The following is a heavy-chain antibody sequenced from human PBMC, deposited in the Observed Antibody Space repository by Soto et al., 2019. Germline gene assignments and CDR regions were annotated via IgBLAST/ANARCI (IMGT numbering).Heavy chain of an antibody. CDR2: ILPIFGTA. D-gene: IGHD1-1*01. CDR1: GGTISNYA. J-gene: IGHJ6*02. V-gene: IGHV1-69*06. Sequence: SVKVSCKAAGGTISNYAINWVRQAPGQGLEWMGGILPIFGTAKYAQTFQGRVTITADRSTSTAYMELSSLRTEDTAVYYCARARGGCTGTSCYHYFYYGLDVWGQGTTVTVSS. CDR3: ARARGGCTGTSCYHYFYYGLDV.